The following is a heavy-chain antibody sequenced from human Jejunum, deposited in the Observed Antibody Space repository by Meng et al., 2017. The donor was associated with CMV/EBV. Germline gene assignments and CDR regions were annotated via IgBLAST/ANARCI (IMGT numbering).Heavy chain of an antibody. CDR1: TRGVG. Sequence: TRGVGVAWMLQLPGKAREWLSLIYWNDDKRYISSLKSRLTVTKDTAKNQVVLTMTNRDPVDTATYYCAHNTHHPWGTYRDYYFDYWGQGTLVTVSS. D-gene: IGHD3-16*02. CDR2: IYWNDDK. J-gene: IGHJ4*02. V-gene: IGHV2-5*01. CDR3: AHNTHHPWGTYRDYYFDY.